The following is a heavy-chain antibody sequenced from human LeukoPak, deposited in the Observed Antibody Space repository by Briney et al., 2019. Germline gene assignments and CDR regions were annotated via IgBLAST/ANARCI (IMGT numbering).Heavy chain of an antibody. J-gene: IGHJ4*02. D-gene: IGHD6-19*01. Sequence: ASVKVSCKASGYTFPSYFMHWVRQAPGQGLEWMGIINPTGGSTTYAQKFQGRVTMTRDTSTSTVYMELSSLRSDDTAVYYCARGGSLAAAPHRYYFDYWGRGTPVTVSS. CDR2: INPTGGST. CDR1: GYTFPSYF. CDR3: ARGGSLAAAPHRYYFDY. V-gene: IGHV1-46*01.